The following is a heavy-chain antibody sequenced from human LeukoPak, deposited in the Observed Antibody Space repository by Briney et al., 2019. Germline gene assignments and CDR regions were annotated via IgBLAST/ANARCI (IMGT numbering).Heavy chain of an antibody. J-gene: IGHJ4*02. CDR1: GFTFTTYW. CDR2: MKPDGSEI. Sequence: PGGSLRLSCAASGFTFTTYWMSWVRQAPGKGLEWVANMKPDGSEIFYVDSVKGRFTISRDNSKNTLYLQMNSLRAEDTAVYYCAKVGIEQWLSQGQFFDYWGQGTLVTVSS. CDR3: AKVGIEQWLSQGQFFDY. D-gene: IGHD6-19*01. V-gene: IGHV3-7*03.